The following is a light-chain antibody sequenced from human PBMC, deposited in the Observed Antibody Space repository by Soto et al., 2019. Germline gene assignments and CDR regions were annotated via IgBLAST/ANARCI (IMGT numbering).Light chain of an antibody. Sequence: EIVMTQSPATLSVSPGESATLSCRASQSVGTNLAWYQQKPGQAPRLVIYGVSTRAAGIPARFSGSGSGKEFTLAISSLQSEDFAAYYCQQHNGWPLTFGGGTKVEI. CDR1: QSVGTN. J-gene: IGKJ4*01. CDR2: GVS. V-gene: IGKV3-15*01. CDR3: QQHNGWPLT.